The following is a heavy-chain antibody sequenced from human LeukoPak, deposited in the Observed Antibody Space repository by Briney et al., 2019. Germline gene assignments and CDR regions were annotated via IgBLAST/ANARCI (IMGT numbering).Heavy chain of an antibody. D-gene: IGHD2-15*01. CDR3: ARPHCSGGSCYFGY. J-gene: IGHJ4*03. Sequence: PSETLSLTCTVSGGSISSSSYYWGWIRQPPGKGLEWIGSIYYSGSTYYNPSLKSRVTISVDTSKNQFSLKLSSVTAADTAVYYCARPHCSGGSCYFGYWGQGSLVTVSS. CDR1: GGSISSSSYY. CDR2: IYYSGST. V-gene: IGHV4-39*01.